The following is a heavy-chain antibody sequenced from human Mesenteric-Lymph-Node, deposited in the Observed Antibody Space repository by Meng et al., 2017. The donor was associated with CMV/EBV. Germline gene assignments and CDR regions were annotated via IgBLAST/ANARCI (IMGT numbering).Heavy chain of an antibody. CDR1: GGSISSSSYY. Sequence: GSLRLSCTVSGGSISSSSYYWGWIRQPPGKGLEWIGSIYYSGSTYYNPSLKSRVTISVDTSKNQFSLKLSSVTAADTAVYYCAISKRITIFGVVMDDAFDIWGQGTMVTVSS. CDR2: IYYSGST. V-gene: IGHV4-39*01. CDR3: AISKRITIFGVVMDDAFDI. D-gene: IGHD3-3*01. J-gene: IGHJ3*02.